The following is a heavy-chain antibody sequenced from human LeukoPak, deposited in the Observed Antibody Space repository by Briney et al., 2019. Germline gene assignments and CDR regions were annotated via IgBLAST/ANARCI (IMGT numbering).Heavy chain of an antibody. Sequence: SETLSLTCTVSGGSISSHYWSWIRQPPGKGLEWIGNIFDSGSTNYNPSLKSRVTISVDTSKNQFSLELSSVTPPDTAVYYCARSFASGRYKFDYWGQGTLVTVSS. CDR1: GGSISSHY. CDR2: IFDSGST. CDR3: ARSFASGRYKFDY. J-gene: IGHJ4*02. D-gene: IGHD6-19*01. V-gene: IGHV4-59*11.